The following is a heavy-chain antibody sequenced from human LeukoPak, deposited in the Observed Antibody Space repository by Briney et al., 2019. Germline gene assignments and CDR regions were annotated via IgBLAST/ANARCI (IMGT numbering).Heavy chain of an antibody. D-gene: IGHD4-17*01. CDR1: GFTFSSYG. J-gene: IGHJ4*02. Sequence: PGGSLRLSCAASGFTFSSYGMHWVRQAPGKGLEWVAVISYDGSNKYYADSVKGRFTISRDNSKNTLYLQMNSLRAEDTAVYYCAKIDGDYLRVNNYWGQGTLVTVSS. CDR3: AKIDGDYLRVNNY. V-gene: IGHV3-30*18. CDR2: ISYDGSNK.